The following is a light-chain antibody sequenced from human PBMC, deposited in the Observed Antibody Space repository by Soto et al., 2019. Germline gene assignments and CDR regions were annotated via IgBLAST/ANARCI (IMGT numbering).Light chain of an antibody. CDR3: QRYGSSQWT. CDR1: QSVSNSY. J-gene: IGKJ1*01. Sequence: EIVLTQSPGTLSLSPGERASLSCRASQSVSNSYIAWYQQKAGQPPRLLIFGASSRATGIPDRFSGSGSGTDFTFTISRLEPEDFAVYYCQRYGSSQWTFXQGTKVDIK. V-gene: IGKV3-20*01. CDR2: GAS.